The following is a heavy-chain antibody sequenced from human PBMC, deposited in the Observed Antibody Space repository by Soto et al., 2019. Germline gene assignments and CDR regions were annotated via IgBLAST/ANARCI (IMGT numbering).Heavy chain of an antibody. CDR2: IKSKAYGGTT. D-gene: IGHD3-16*01. Sequence: HPGGSLRLSCIASGFTFGDYAMSWFRQAPGRGLEWVGLIKSKAYGGTTEYAASVRGRFTISRDDSRGVAYLQMNSLTTEDTAVYYCAIMITFAGPRYFDYWGPGTLVTVSS. CDR3: AIMITFAGPRYFDY. V-gene: IGHV3-49*03. J-gene: IGHJ4*02. CDR1: GFTFGDYA.